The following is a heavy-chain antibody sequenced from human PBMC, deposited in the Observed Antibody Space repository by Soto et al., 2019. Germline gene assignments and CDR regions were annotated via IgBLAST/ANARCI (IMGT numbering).Heavy chain of an antibody. D-gene: IGHD6-6*01. CDR2: INAGNGDT. V-gene: IGHV1-3*01. Sequence: ASVKVSCKASGYTFTSYAMHWVRQAPGQRLEWMGWINAGNGDTKYSQKFQGRVTITRDTSASTAYMELSSLRSEDTAVYYCARDQQLANFDYWGQGTLVTVSS. CDR1: GYTFTSYA. J-gene: IGHJ4*02. CDR3: ARDQQLANFDY.